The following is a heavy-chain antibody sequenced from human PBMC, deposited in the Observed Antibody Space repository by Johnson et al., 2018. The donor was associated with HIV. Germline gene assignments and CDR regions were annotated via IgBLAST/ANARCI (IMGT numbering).Heavy chain of an antibody. CDR3: AKDKAVVTALYDAFDI. CDR2: ISYDGSSK. D-gene: IGHD2-21*02. Sequence: QVQLVESGGGVVQPGWSLRLSCAASGFTFSNYGMHWVRQGPGKGLEWVAVISYDGSSKDYADSVKGRFTISRDNSKNTLYLQMNSLRAEDTAVYYCAKDKAVVTALYDAFDIWGQGTMVTVSS. V-gene: IGHV3-30*18. J-gene: IGHJ3*02. CDR1: GFTFSNYG.